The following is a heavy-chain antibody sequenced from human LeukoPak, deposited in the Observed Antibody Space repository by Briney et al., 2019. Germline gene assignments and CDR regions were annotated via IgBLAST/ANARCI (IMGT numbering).Heavy chain of an antibody. V-gene: IGHV1-18*04. CDR3: ARGYGSGSYYAPLDY. Sequence: ASVKVSCKASGYTFTGYYMHWVRQAPGQGLEWMGWISAYNGNTNYAQKLQGRVTMTTDTSTSTAYMELRSLRSDDTAVYYCARGYGSGSYYAPLDYWGQGTLVTVSS. CDR1: GYTFTGYY. CDR2: ISAYNGNT. J-gene: IGHJ4*02. D-gene: IGHD3-10*01.